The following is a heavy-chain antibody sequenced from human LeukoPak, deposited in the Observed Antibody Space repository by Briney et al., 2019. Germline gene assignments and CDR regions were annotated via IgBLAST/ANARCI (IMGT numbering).Heavy chain of an antibody. D-gene: IGHD3-22*01. CDR3: AKDLQNYYDSSGFDY. V-gene: IGHV3-30*18. Sequence: GGSLRLSCAASGFTFSSYGMHWVHQAPGKGLEWVAVISYDGSNKYYADSVKGRFTIPRDNSKNTLYLQMNSLRAEDTAVYYCAKDLQNYYDSSGFDYWGQGTLVTVSS. CDR2: ISYDGSNK. CDR1: GFTFSSYG. J-gene: IGHJ4*02.